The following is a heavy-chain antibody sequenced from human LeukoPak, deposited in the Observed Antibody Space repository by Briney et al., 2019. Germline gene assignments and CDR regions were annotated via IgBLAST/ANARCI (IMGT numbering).Heavy chain of an antibody. J-gene: IGHJ4*02. CDR2: IVVGSGNT. V-gene: IGHV1-58*02. D-gene: IGHD3-10*01. CDR1: GFTFTSSA. CDR3: ASGSGMVRGVIPFPFDY. Sequence: ASVKVSCKASGFTFTSSAMQWVRQARGQRLEWIGWIVVGSGNTNYAQKFQERVTITRDMSTSTAYMELSSLRSEDTAVYYCASGSGMVRGVIPFPFDYWGQGTLVTVSS.